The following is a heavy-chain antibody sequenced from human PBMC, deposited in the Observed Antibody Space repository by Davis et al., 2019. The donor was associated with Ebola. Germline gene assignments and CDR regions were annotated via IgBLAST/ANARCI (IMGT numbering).Heavy chain of an antibody. CDR2: ISAGADNT. CDR3: ANWVLVGPTT. D-gene: IGHD1-26*01. J-gene: IGHJ5*02. V-gene: IGHV3-23*01. CDR1: GFTFSRYS. Sequence: GESLNIYCAASGFTFSRYSMHWVRQAPGKGLKWVSSISAGADNTYYAESVKGRFTISRDNSQDTLYLQMTSLRAEDTAVYYCANWVLVGPTTWGQGTLVTVSS.